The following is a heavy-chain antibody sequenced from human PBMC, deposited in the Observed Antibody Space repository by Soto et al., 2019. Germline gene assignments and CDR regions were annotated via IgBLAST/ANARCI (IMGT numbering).Heavy chain of an antibody. CDR3: ALGYCSGGSCYPPNAFDI. Sequence: GASVKVSCKASGYTFNSYYMHWVRQAPGQGLEWMGIINPSGGSTSYAQKFQGRVTMTRDTSTSTVYMELSSLRSEDTAVYYCALGYCSGGSCYPPNAFDIWGQGTMVTVSS. CDR2: INPSGGST. CDR1: GYTFNSYY. V-gene: IGHV1-46*02. J-gene: IGHJ3*02. D-gene: IGHD2-15*01.